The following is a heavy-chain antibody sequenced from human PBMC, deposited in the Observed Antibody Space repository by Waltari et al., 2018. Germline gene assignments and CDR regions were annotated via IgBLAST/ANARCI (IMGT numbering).Heavy chain of an antibody. J-gene: IGHJ4*02. Sequence: EVQLVESGGGLVQPGGSLRLSCAASGFTFSSYWMSWVRQAPGKGLEWVANIKQDGSEKYYVDSVKGRFTISRDNAKNSLYLQMNSLRTEDTAVYYCARGKRVGATDYWGQGTLVTVSS. CDR2: IKQDGSEK. V-gene: IGHV3-7*01. D-gene: IGHD1-26*01. CDR3: ARGKRVGATDY. CDR1: GFTFSSYW.